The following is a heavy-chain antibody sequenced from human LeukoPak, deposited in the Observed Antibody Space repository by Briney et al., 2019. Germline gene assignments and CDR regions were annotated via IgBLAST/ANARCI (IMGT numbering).Heavy chain of an antibody. CDR1: GFTFSTYT. V-gene: IGHV3-21*01. J-gene: IGHJ5*02. CDR2: ISGSSSYI. CDR3: VRIPNSANFPNWFDP. Sequence: GGSLRLSCAASGFTFSTYTMNWVGQAPGEGLEWVQSISGSSSYIYYADSVKGRFTISRDNAKNSLYLQMNSLRGDDTAVYYCVRIPNSANFPNWFDPWGQGTLVTVSS. D-gene: IGHD4/OR15-4a*01.